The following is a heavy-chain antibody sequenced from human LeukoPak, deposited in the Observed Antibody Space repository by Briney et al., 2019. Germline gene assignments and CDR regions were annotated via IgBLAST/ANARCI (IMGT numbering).Heavy chain of an antibody. Sequence: GGSLRLSCAASGFTFSNYGLNWVRQAPGKGLEWVSHISSSGSAKYYADSVKGRFAISRDNAKNSLYLQMNSLRDEDTAVFYCASGSGHWGQGTLVTVSS. CDR3: ASGSGH. CDR1: GFTFSNYG. J-gene: IGHJ4*02. V-gene: IGHV3-48*02. D-gene: IGHD2-2*03. CDR2: ISSSGSAK.